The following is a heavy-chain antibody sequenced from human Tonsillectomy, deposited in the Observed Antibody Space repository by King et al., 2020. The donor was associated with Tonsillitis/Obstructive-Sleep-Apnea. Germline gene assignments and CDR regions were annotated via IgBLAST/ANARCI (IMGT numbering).Heavy chain of an antibody. CDR1: GFTFSSYE. CDR3: ARDLRTSMDV. J-gene: IGHJ6*02. V-gene: IGHV3-48*03. CDR2: ISSSGSTI. Sequence: VQLVESGGGLVQPGGSLRLSCAASGFTFSSYEMNWVRQAPGKGLEWVSYISSSGSTIYYADSVKGRFTXSRDNAKNSLYLQMNSLRAEDTAVYYCARDLRTSMDVWGQXTTVTVSS.